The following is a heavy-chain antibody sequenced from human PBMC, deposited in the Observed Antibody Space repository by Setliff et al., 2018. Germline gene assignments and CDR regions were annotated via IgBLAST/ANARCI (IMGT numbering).Heavy chain of an antibody. CDR1: GGSFSDYY. V-gene: IGHV4-34*01. CDR2: FNRTRKI. Sequence: SETLSLTCEVSGGSFSDYYWSWIRQSPGKGLEWLGDFNRTRKIDYRPSLKSRLTISVDTSKKQFSLHLNSVTAADTAMYYCAGGGRYCGGDCYQDDAFDIWGQGTMVTV. J-gene: IGHJ3*02. CDR3: AGGGRYCGGDCYQDDAFDI. D-gene: IGHD2-21*02.